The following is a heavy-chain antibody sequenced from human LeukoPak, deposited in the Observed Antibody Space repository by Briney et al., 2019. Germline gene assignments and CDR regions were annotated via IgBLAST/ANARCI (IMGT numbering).Heavy chain of an antibody. CDR2: LTSGSTT. J-gene: IGHJ5*02. Sequence: PGGSLRLSCSASGFTFSNYAMSWVRQAPGKGLEWVSGLTSGSTTYYADSVKGRFTISRDNSKNTLYLQMNSLRAEDTAVYYCAKLNSNFALGWFDPWGQGTLVTVSS. V-gene: IGHV3-23*05. CDR1: GFTFSNYA. D-gene: IGHD4-11*01. CDR3: AKLNSNFALGWFDP.